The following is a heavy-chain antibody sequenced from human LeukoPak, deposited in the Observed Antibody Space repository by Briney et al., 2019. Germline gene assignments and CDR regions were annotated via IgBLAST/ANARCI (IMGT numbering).Heavy chain of an antibody. V-gene: IGHV3-30*18. D-gene: IGHD1-26*01. Sequence: PGGSLTLSCAASGFTFSIYGMHWVRHAPGKGLECVAVISYDGSNKYYADSVTGRFTISRYKSKNTLYLQMNSLRAEDAAVYYCAKGFGIVGTTDHFDYWGQGTLVTVSS. CDR1: GFTFSIYG. J-gene: IGHJ4*02. CDR3: AKGFGIVGTTDHFDY. CDR2: ISYDGSNK.